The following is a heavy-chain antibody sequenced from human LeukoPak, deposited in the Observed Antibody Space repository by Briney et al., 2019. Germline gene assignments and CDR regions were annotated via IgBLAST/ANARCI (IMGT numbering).Heavy chain of an antibody. D-gene: IGHD3-3*01. V-gene: IGHV5-51*01. CDR1: GYDFAKYW. CDR2: IYPGDSDA. CDR3: ARLTSDFTPTY. Sequence: GESLKISCEGSGYDFAKYWIGWVRQMPGKGLGWMGLIYPGDSDARYSPSFQGQVTISADKSINTAYLQLSSLKASDTAMYYCARLTSDFTPTYWGPGTLVTVSS. J-gene: IGHJ4*02.